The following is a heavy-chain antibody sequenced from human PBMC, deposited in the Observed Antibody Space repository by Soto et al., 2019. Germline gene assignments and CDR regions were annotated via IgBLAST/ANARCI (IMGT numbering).Heavy chain of an antibody. J-gene: IGHJ6*02. CDR1: GFTFSSYS. Sequence: EVQLVESGGGLVKPGGSLRLSCAASGFTFSSYSMNWVRQAPGKGLEWVSSISSSSSYIYYADSVKGRFTISRDNAKNSLYLQMNSLRAEDTAVYYCAKEVGFLGSYYYYGMDVWGQGTTVTVSS. V-gene: IGHV3-21*01. CDR2: ISSSSSYI. D-gene: IGHD1-26*01. CDR3: AKEVGFLGSYYYYGMDV.